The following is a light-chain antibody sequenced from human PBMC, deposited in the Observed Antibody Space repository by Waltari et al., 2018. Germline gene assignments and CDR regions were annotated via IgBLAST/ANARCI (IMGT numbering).Light chain of an antibody. CDR1: RGHSNFA. Sequence: QLVLTQSPSASASLGASVKLTSTLSRGHSNFAIAWHHQQPEKGPRYLMKLRRDGSHSKGDGIPDRFSGSSSGAERYLTISSLQSEDEADYYCQTWGTGIQVFGGGTKLTVL. CDR2: LRRDGSH. J-gene: IGLJ2*01. CDR3: QTWGTGIQV. V-gene: IGLV4-69*01.